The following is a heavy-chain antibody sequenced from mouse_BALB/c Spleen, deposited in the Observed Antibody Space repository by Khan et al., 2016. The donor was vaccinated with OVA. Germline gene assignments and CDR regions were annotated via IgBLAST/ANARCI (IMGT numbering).Heavy chain of an antibody. CDR3: ARGRYLFAY. Sequence: QVQLKQAGAELMKPGASVKISCKATDYTFSSYWIEWVKQRPGHGLEWIGEILPGSGSTNYNEKFKGKATFTADTSSNTAYMQLSSLTSEDSAVYYCARGRYLFAYWGQGTLVTVSA. J-gene: IGHJ3*01. CDR2: ILPGSGST. V-gene: IGHV1-9*01. CDR1: DYTFSSYW. D-gene: IGHD2-14*01.